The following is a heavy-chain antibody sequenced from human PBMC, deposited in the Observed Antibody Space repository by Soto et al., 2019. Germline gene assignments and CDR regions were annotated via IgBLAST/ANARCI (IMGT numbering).Heavy chain of an antibody. CDR2: IIPIFGTA. CDR1: GYTFTDLS. Sequence: SVKVSCKVSGYTFTDLSVHWVRQAPGKGLEWMGGIIPIFGTANYAQKFQGRVTITADESTSTAYMELSSLRSEDTAVYYCAREITMVRGGADDAFDIWGQGTMVTVS. D-gene: IGHD3-10*01. J-gene: IGHJ3*02. CDR3: AREITMVRGGADDAFDI. V-gene: IGHV1-69*13.